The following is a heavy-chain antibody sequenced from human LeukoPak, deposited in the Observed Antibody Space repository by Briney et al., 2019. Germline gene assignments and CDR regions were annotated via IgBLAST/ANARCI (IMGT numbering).Heavy chain of an antibody. J-gene: IGHJ4*02. CDR2: IIPIFGTA. D-gene: IGHD3-22*01. CDR1: GGTFSSYA. Sequence: GASVKVSCKASGGTFSSYAISWVRQAPGQGLEWMGGIIPIFGTANYAQKFQGRVTITADESTSTAYMELSSLRSEDTAVYYCARDSKWGYYGYYFDYWGQGTLVTVSS. CDR3: ARDSKWGYYGYYFDY. V-gene: IGHV1-69*13.